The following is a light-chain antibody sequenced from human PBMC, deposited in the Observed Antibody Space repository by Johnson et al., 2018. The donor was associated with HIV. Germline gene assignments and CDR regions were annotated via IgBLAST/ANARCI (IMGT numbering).Light chain of an antibody. CDR2: AKN. V-gene: IGLV1-51*01. J-gene: IGLJ1*01. CDR1: TYNIGNNY. Sequence: QSVLTQPPSVSAAPGQKVSISCSGSTYNIGNNYVSWYRHLPGTAPKLLISAKNKRHSGVPDRFSASKSGTSATLDITGLQTGDEADYYCGTWDSSLSAYVFGTGTKVTVL. CDR3: GTWDSSLSAYV.